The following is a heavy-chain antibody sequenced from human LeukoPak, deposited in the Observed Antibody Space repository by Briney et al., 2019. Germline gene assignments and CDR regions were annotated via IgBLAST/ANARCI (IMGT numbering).Heavy chain of an antibody. Sequence: SETLSSPALSMVGPSVVTTGAGSASPQGRGWSGLGEINHSGSTNYNPSLKSRVTISVDTSKNQFSLKLSSVTAADTAVYYCARGRRNTPLGYCSSTSCYSSYFDYWGQGTLATVSS. CDR2: INHSGST. CDR3: ARGRRNTPLGYCSSTSCYSSYFDY. CDR1: VGPSVVTT. J-gene: IGHJ4*02. V-gene: IGHV4-34*01. D-gene: IGHD2-2*02.